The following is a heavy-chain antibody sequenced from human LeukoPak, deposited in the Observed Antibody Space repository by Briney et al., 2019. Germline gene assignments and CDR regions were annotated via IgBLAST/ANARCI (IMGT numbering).Heavy chain of an antibody. CDR3: ARAGYSYGYYYYMDV. D-gene: IGHD5-18*01. CDR1: GYTFTSYY. CDR2: INPSGGST. Sequence: ASVKVSCKAAGYTFTSYYMHWVRQAPGQGLEWMGVINPSGGSTSYAQKFQGRVTMTRDMSTSTVYMELSSLRSEDTAVYYCARAGYSYGYYYYMDVRGKGTTVTVSS. V-gene: IGHV1-46*01. J-gene: IGHJ6*03.